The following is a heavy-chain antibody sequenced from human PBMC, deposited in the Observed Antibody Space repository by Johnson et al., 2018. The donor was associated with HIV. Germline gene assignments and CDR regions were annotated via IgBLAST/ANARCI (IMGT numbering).Heavy chain of an antibody. J-gene: IGHJ3*02. D-gene: IGHD3-9*01. CDR1: VFIFSSYA. Sequence: VQLVESGGGLVQPGGSLILSCAASVFIFSSYAMHWVRQGPGKRLEFVSAISSNGGSTSYANSVKGLFTISRDTSKNTLYLQMGSLRTEDMAVYYCARGAGYFDWLSADEGFAFDIWGQGTMVTVSS. V-gene: IGHV3-64*01. CDR2: ISSNGGST. CDR3: ARGAGYFDWLSADEGFAFDI.